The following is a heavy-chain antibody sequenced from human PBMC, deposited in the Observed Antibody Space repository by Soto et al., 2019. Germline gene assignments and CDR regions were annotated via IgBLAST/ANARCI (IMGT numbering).Heavy chain of an antibody. CDR2: INAYNGNT. J-gene: IGHJ6*02. D-gene: IGHD3-9*01. V-gene: IGHV1-18*01. CDR3: ASSIRYFDWLPNDYYYYGMDV. Sequence: GASVKVSCKASGYIFTNYAIHWVRQAPGQRLEWMGWINAYNGNTNYAQKLQGRVTMTTDTSTSTAYMELRSLRSDDTAVYYCASSIRYFDWLPNDYYYYGMDVWGQGTTVTV. CDR1: GYIFTNYA.